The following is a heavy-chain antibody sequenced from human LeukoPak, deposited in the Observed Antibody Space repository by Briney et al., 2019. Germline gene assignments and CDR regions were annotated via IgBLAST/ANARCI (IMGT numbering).Heavy chain of an antibody. V-gene: IGHV6-1*01. J-gene: IGHJ4*02. CDR3: AIGNWGDLFLGN. Sequence: SQTLSLTCAISGDSVSSNRVAWNWIRQSPTRGLEWLGRTYYRSKWNHDYGVFVRSRITISADTSKNEFHLNLTSVTPEDTAVYYCAIGNWGDLFLGNWGQGTLVTVSP. CDR1: GDSVSSNRVA. D-gene: IGHD7-27*01. CDR2: TYYRSKWNH.